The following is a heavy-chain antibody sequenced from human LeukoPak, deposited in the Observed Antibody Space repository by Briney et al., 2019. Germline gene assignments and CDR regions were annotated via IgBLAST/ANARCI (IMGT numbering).Heavy chain of an antibody. Sequence: GGSLRLSCAASGFTFDSFAMSWVRQAPGKGLKWVSGISSGGSTYYADSVKGRFTISRDNSKNTLYLQMNSLRAEDTAVYYCAKDTYSTSPYYFDYWGQGTLVTVSS. V-gene: IGHV3-23*01. CDR3: AKDTYSTSPYYFDY. CDR2: ISSGGST. CDR1: GFTFDSFA. D-gene: IGHD1-26*01. J-gene: IGHJ4*02.